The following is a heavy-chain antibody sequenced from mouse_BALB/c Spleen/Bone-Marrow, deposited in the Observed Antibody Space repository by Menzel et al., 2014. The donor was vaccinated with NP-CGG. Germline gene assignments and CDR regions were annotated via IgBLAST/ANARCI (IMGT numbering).Heavy chain of an antibody. D-gene: IGHD2-4*01. CDR2: IYPSTGYT. J-gene: IGHJ3*01. Sequence: QLQQSGAELAKPGASVKMSCKASGYTFTSYWMHWVKQRPGQGLEWIGHIYPSTGYTEHNQKFKDKAIMTADKSSSTAYMQLSSLTSEDSAVYCCARDDYAYWGQGTLVTVSA. CDR3: ARDDYAY. CDR1: GYTFTSYW. V-gene: IGHV1-7*01.